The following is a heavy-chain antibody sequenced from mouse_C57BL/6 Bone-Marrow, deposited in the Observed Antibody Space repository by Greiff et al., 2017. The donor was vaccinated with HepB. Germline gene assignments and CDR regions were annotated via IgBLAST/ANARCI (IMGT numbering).Heavy chain of an antibody. CDR3: ARDGYYYGSSPNV. CDR2: ISNGGGST. J-gene: IGHJ1*03. Sequence: EVKLQESGGGLVQPGGSLKLSCAASGFTFSDYYMYWVRQTPEKRLEWVAYISNGGGSTYYPDTVKGRFTISRDNAKNTLYLQMSRLKSEDTAMYYCARDGYYYGSSPNVWGTGTTVTVSS. CDR1: GFTFSDYY. D-gene: IGHD1-1*01. V-gene: IGHV5-12*01.